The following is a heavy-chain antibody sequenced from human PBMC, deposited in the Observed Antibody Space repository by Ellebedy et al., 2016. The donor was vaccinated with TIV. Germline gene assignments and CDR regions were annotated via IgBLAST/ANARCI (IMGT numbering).Heavy chain of an antibody. J-gene: IGHJ4*02. CDR2: INPNSGGT. CDR1: GYTFSGYY. V-gene: IGHV1-2*04. Sequence: ASVKVSCKASGYTFSGYYLHWVRQAPGQGLEWMGWINPNSGGTKYAQKFQGWVTMTRDTSINTAYMELSRLRSDDTAVYYCAREPDTAMITCDYWGQGTLVTVSS. CDR3: AREPDTAMITCDY. D-gene: IGHD5-18*01.